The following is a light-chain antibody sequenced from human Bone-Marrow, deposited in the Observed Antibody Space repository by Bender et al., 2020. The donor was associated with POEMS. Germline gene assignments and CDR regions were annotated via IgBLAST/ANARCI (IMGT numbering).Light chain of an antibody. V-gene: IGLV2-14*01. CDR3: SSYTSSSTLV. CDR2: DVT. CDR1: TSDVGAYDY. J-gene: IGLJ2*01. Sequence: QSALTQPASVSGSPGQSITVSCTGTTSDVGAYDYVSWFQQHPGKAPKLLIYDVTNRPSGVSSRFSASKSGSTASLTISGLQAEDEATYFCSSYTSSSTLVFGGGTKVTVL.